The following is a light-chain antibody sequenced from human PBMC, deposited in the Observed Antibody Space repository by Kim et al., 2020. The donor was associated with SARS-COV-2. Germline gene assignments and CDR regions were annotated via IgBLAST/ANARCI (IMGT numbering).Light chain of an antibody. V-gene: IGKV1-5*01. CDR3: QQYNYY. CDR1: QNINRW. J-gene: IGKJ4*01. CDR2: NAS. Sequence: TLSASVADRVTITCRASQNINRWLAWYQQKPGKDPKLLIYNASSLGSGVPSRFSGSGSGTEFTLTISSLQPDDFATYYCQQYNYYFGGGTKVDIK.